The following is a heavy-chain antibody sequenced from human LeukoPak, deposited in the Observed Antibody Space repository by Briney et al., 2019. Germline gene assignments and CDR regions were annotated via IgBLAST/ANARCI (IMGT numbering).Heavy chain of an antibody. J-gene: IGHJ3*02. Sequence: GSLRLSCAASGFTFSNAWMSWVRQAPGKGLEWVGRIKSKTDGGTTDYAAPVKGRFTISRDDSKNTLYLQMNSLKTEDTAVYYCTTDYGDYGLGAFDIWGQGTMVTVSS. CDR1: GFTFSNAW. CDR3: TTDYGDYGLGAFDI. V-gene: IGHV3-15*01. D-gene: IGHD4-17*01. CDR2: IKSKTDGGTT.